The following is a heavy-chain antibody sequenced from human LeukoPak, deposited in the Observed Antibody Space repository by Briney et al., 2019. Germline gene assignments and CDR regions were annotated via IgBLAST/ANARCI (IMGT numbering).Heavy chain of an antibody. V-gene: IGHV3-23*01. D-gene: IGHD2-15*01. J-gene: IGHJ4*02. CDR2: ICCSGDDT. CDR3: AKDLARGSCNEGGCYPFDD. Sequence: PGGPLRLFCAASGFRFSNFVITLVRQAPGKGLDLVSTICCSGDDTHYAVSLECRFPISRDNSNNALYLQMNSLRGEDTAVYYCAKDLARGSCNEGGCYPFDDWGQGTLVTVSS. CDR1: GFRFSNFV.